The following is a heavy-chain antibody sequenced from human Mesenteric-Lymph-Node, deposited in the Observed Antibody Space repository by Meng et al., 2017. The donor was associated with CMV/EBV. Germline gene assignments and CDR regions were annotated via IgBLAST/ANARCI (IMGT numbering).Heavy chain of an antibody. CDR3: ANDYGSGSYRFDY. V-gene: IGHV4-30-2*01. CDR1: GGSVSNGDHS. D-gene: IGHD3-10*01. CDR2: IFYTGST. J-gene: IGHJ4*02. Sequence: VSGGSVSNGDHSWSWVRQPPGRGLELLGYIFYTGSTHYNPSLKGRVTMSMDRSKNQFSLKLTSVTAADTAVYYCANDYGSGSYRFDYWGQGTLVTVSS.